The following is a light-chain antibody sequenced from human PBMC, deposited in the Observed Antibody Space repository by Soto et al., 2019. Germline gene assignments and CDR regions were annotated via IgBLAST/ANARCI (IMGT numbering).Light chain of an antibody. V-gene: IGKV1-17*01. CDR3: LQHNSSPLT. J-gene: IGKJ4*01. CDR1: QDIRID. Sequence: DVQVTQSPSSLSASVGDGVTITCRASQDIRIDLSWYQQKPGRAPKRLIYSVSSLQSGVPSRFSGSGSGTEFTLTISSLQPEDFATYYCLQHNSSPLTFGGGTKVDNK. CDR2: SVS.